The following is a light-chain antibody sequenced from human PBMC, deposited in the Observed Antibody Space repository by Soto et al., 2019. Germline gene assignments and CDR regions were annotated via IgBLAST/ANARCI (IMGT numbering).Light chain of an antibody. J-gene: IGLJ3*02. CDR3: QSADSSGVMRV. V-gene: IGLV3-25*02. CDR2: KDS. CDR1: ALPKQY. Sequence: SYELTQPPSVSVSPGQTARITCSGDALPKQYAYWYQQKPGQAPVLVIYKDSERPSGIPERFSGSSSGTTVTLTISGVQAEDGADYYCQSADSSGVMRVFGGGTKVTVL.